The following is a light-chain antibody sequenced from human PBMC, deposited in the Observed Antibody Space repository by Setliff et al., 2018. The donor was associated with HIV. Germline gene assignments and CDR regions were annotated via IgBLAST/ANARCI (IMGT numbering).Light chain of an antibody. J-gene: IGKJ1*01. CDR3: QQHYDTPRT. Sequence: DIVMTQSPDSLAVSLGERATINCKSSQNVLNRSNNKNYFAWYQQKPGQPPKLLIYWASTRESGVPDRFSGSGSGTDFTLTISSLQAEDVAVYYCQQHYDTPRTFGQGTKVDIK. CDR1: QNVLNRSNNKNY. CDR2: WAS. V-gene: IGKV4-1*01.